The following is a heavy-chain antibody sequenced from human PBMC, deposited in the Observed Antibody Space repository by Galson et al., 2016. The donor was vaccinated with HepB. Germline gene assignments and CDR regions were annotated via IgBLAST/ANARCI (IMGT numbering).Heavy chain of an antibody. J-gene: IGHJ6*02. CDR3: TKDGRYYGSGRGGLDV. CDR1: GLTFSRYA. V-gene: IGHV3-30*04. CDR2: ISFDGTNK. D-gene: IGHD3-10*01. Sequence: SLRLSCAASGLTFSRYAMHWVRQAPGKGLEWVALISFDGTNKFYADSVRGQFTISRDNSKNTLYLQLNSLRAEDTAVYYCTKDGRYYGSGRGGLDVWGQGTTVTVSS.